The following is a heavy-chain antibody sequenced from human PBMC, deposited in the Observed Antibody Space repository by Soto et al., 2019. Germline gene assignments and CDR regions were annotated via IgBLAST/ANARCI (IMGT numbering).Heavy chain of an antibody. D-gene: IGHD3-9*01. Sequence: PGGSLRLSCAAAGFMFSSYGMSWVRQAPGKGLQWVATIHPSGGSTHYAESVRGRFTISRDNSRDTSYLQMNSLRAEDTAVYYCAKDPSTGPPDCWGQGALVTVSS. CDR2: IHPSGGST. J-gene: IGHJ4*02. V-gene: IGHV3-23*01. CDR3: AKDPSTGPPDC. CDR1: GFMFSSYG.